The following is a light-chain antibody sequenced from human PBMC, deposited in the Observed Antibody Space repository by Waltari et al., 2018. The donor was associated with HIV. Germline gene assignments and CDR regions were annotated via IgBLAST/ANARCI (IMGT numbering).Light chain of an antibody. CDR3: QQADTFPWT. J-gene: IGKJ1*01. Sequence: DIQMTQSPSLVSASVGDRVTITCRASQDISSWLVWYQQKPGKAPKLLIYAASTLLSGVPSRFSGSGSGTDFTLTISSLQPEDSATYLCQQADTFPWTFGQETKVEIK. V-gene: IGKV1-12*01. CDR1: QDISSW. CDR2: AAS.